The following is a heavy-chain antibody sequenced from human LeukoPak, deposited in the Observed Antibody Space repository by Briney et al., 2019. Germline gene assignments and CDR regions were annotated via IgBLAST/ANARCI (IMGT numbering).Heavy chain of an antibody. Sequence: SETLSLTCTVSGGSISSSSYYWGWVRQPPGKGLEWIGSMYYRGSTYYNPSLKSRVTISVDTSKNQFSLKLSSVTAADTAVYYCARQLYNVWFGELLPFDYWGQGTLVTVSS. V-gene: IGHV4-39*01. J-gene: IGHJ4*02. CDR3: ARQLYNVWFGELLPFDY. CDR1: GGSISSSSYY. D-gene: IGHD3-10*01. CDR2: MYYRGST.